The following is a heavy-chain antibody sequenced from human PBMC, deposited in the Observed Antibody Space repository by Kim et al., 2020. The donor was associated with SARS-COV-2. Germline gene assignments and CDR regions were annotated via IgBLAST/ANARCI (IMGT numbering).Heavy chain of an antibody. J-gene: IGHJ5*01. CDR1: GYTFGIYG. D-gene: IGHD2-8*02. V-gene: IGHV1-18*04. CDR2: ISAYTGNT. CDR3: ARVVHTGWFDP. Sequence: ASVKVSCKASGYTFGIYGISWVRQAPGQGLECMGWISAYTGNTNFADKFQGRVIMTTDASTSTASMELRSLRSDDTAIYYCARVVHTGWFDPWGQGTLLSVSS.